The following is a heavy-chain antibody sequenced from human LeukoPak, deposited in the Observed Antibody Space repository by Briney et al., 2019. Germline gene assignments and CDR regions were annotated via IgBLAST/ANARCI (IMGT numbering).Heavy chain of an antibody. CDR3: ARVYYSNSYDYWYFDL. J-gene: IGHJ2*01. V-gene: IGHV4-59*01. D-gene: IGHD6-13*01. CDR1: GGSLRSYY. Sequence: SETLSLTCTVSGGSLRSYYWSWIRQPPGKGLEWIGYIYYSGSTNYNPSLKSRVTISVDTSKNQFSLKLSSVTAADTAVYYCARVYYSNSYDYWYFDLWGRGTLVTVSS. CDR2: IYYSGST.